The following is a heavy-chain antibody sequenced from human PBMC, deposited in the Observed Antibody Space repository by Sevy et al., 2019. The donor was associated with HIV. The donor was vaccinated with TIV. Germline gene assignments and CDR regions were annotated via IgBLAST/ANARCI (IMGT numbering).Heavy chain of an antibody. CDR2: IYPGDSDT. D-gene: IGHD1-7*01. Sequence: GESLKISCKGSGYSFTSYWIGWVRQMPGKGLEWMGIIYPGDSDTRYSPSFQGQVTISADKSISTANLQWSSLKASDTAMYYCARQGIGGPTGGTARWFDPWGQGTLVTVSS. CDR1: GYSFTSYW. V-gene: IGHV5-51*01. J-gene: IGHJ5*02. CDR3: ARQGIGGPTGGTARWFDP.